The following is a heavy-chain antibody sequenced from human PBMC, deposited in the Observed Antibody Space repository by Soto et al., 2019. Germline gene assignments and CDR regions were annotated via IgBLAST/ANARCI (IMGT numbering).Heavy chain of an antibody. Sequence: ASVKVSCKASGYTITSNYMHWVRQAPGQGLEWMGIINPSGGSTSYAQKFQGRVTMTRDTSTSTVYMELSSLRSEDTAVYYCARGSVVVAARRYFQHWGQGTLLTVSS. CDR2: INPSGGST. J-gene: IGHJ1*01. CDR3: ARGSVVVAARRYFQH. V-gene: IGHV1-46*03. D-gene: IGHD2-15*01. CDR1: GYTITSNY.